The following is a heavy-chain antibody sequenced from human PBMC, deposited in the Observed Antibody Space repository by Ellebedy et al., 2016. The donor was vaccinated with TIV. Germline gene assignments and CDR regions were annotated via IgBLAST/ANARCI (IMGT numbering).Heavy chain of an antibody. CDR1: GFTFSNYW. D-gene: IGHD2-21*02. CDR2: IKEDGSEK. J-gene: IGHJ3*02. V-gene: IGHV3-7*01. Sequence: GESLKISXAASGFTFSNYWMSWVRQAPGKGLEWVANIKEDGSEKYYMDSVKGRFTISRDNAKNSLYLQMSSLRADDSAVYYCATKGGGDGIWGQGTMVTVSS. CDR3: ATKGGGDGI.